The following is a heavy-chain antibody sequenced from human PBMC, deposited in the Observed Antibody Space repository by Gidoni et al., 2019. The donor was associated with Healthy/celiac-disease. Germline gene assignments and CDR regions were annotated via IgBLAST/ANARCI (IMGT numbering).Heavy chain of an antibody. Sequence: QVQLVQSGAEVKKPGASVKVSCKASGYTFTSYYMHWVRQAPGQGLEWMGIINHSGGSTSEAQKFQGRVTMTRDTSTSTVYMELSSLRSKDTAVYYCATGGTAANRRYAFDIWGQGTMVTVSS. CDR3: ATGGTAANRRYAFDI. V-gene: IGHV1-46*01. CDR2: INHSGGST. D-gene: IGHD2-2*01. J-gene: IGHJ3*02. CDR1: GYTFTSYY.